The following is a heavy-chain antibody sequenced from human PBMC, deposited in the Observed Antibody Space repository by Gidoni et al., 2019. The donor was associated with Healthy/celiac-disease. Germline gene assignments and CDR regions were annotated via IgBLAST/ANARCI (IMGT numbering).Heavy chain of an antibody. CDR1: GGTFSSSA. J-gene: IGHJ6*02. Sequence: QVQLVQSGAEVKKPGSSVKVSCNASGGTFSSSAISWVRQAPGQGLEWMGGIIPIFGTSDYEQKVQGRVTMTADESTSKAYMELSSLRSEDTAVYYCARDGRMNSYGFGYYYGMDVWGQGTTVTVSS. CDR3: ARDGRMNSYGFGYYYGMDV. D-gene: IGHD5-18*01. CDR2: IIPIFGTS. V-gene: IGHV1-69*01.